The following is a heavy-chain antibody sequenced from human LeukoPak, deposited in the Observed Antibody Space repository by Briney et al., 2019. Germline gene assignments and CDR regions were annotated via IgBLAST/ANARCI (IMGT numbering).Heavy chain of an antibody. CDR3: ARDRREYGGNGEHTDY. D-gene: IGHD4-23*01. V-gene: IGHV1-2*02. CDR1: GYTFTGYY. J-gene: IGHJ4*02. CDR2: INPNSGGT. Sequence: ASVKVSCKASGYTFTGYYMHWVRQAPGQGLEWMGWINPNSGGTNYAQKLQGRVTMTTDTSTSTAYMELRSLRSDDTAVCYCARDRREYGGNGEHTDYWGQGTLVTVSS.